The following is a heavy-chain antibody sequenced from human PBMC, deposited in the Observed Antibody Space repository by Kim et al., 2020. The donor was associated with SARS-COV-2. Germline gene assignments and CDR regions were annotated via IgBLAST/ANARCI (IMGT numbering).Heavy chain of an antibody. CDR3: ARAAPIVVVPGGMGGAFDY. CDR2: ISYDGSNK. D-gene: IGHD2-2*01. Sequence: GGSLRLSCAASGFTFSSYAMHWVRQAPGKGLEWVAVISYDGSNKYYADSVKGRFTISRDNSKNTVYLQMNSLRAEDTAVYYCARAAPIVVVPGGMGGAFDYWGQGTRVTGSS. V-gene: IGHV3-30-3*01. CDR1: GFTFSSYA. J-gene: IGHJ4*02.